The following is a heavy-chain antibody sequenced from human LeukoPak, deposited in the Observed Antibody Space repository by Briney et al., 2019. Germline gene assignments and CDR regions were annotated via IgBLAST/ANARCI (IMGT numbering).Heavy chain of an antibody. Sequence: GGSLRLSCAASGFTFSSYSMNWVRQAPGKGLEWVSSISSSSSYIYYADSVKGRSTISRDNAKNSLYLQMNSLRAEDTAVYYCARERGNYGDYWGQGTLVTVSS. CDR2: ISSSSSYI. CDR3: ARERGNYGDY. J-gene: IGHJ4*02. D-gene: IGHD3-10*01. CDR1: GFTFSSYS. V-gene: IGHV3-21*01.